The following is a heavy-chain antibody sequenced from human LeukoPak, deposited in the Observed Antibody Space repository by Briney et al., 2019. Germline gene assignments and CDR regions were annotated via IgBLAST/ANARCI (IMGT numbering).Heavy chain of an antibody. D-gene: IGHD4-17*01. J-gene: IGHJ3*02. CDR3: TTDYGDIDAFDI. CDR2: IKSKTDGGTT. Sequence: PGGSLRLSCTVSGFTLSTYSLNWVRQAPGKGLEWVGRIKSKTDGGTTDYAAPVKGRFTISRDDSKNTLYLQMNSLKTEDTAVYYCTTDYGDIDAFDIWGQGTMVTVSS. CDR1: GFTLSTYS. V-gene: IGHV3-15*01.